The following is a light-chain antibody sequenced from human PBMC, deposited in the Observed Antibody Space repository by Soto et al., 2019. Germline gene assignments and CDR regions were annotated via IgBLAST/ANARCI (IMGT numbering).Light chain of an antibody. CDR3: QQRDGYPIT. CDR2: SAS. V-gene: IGKV1-9*01. J-gene: IGKJ5*01. Sequence: DIQLTQSPSFLSASVGDRVTITCRASQGISDRLAWYQQRPGKAPNLLIHSASSLQSGVPLRFIGSGSGTEFTLTISSLQPADFATYYCQQRDGYPITFGQGTRLEMK. CDR1: QGISDR.